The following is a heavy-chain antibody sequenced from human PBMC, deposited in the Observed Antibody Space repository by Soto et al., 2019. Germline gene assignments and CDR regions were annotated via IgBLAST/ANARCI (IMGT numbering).Heavy chain of an antibody. J-gene: IGHJ6*02. CDR1: GGSISSGDYC. CDR3: ARDKEVTTYYYYGMDV. CDR2: IFYSGST. D-gene: IGHD4-4*01. Sequence: PSETLSLTCTVSGGSISSGDYCWSWIRQPPGKGLEWIGYIFYSGSTYYNPSLKSRVTISVDMSKNQFSLKLSSVTAADTAVYYCARDKEVTTYYYYGMDVWGQGTTVTAP. V-gene: IGHV4-30-4*01.